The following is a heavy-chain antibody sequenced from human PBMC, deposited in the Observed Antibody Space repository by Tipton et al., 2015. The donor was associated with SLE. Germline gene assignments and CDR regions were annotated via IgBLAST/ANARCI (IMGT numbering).Heavy chain of an antibody. CDR1: GGSVSSASYY. Sequence: TLSLTCTVSGGSVSSASYYWSWIRQPPGTGLEWIGFIDYSGSTNYSPSLKSRVTISLDMSENQFSLTLSSVTAADTAVYYCATAPRGAYGLWWSVWGQGTLVTVSS. J-gene: IGHJ4*02. V-gene: IGHV4-61*01. CDR3: ATAPRGAYGLWWSV. D-gene: IGHD2-21*01. CDR2: IDYSGST.